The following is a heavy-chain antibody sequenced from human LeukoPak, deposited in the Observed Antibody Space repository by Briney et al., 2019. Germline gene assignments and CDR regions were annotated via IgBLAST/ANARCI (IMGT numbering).Heavy chain of an antibody. CDR2: INWNGGST. V-gene: IGHV3-20*04. CDR3: ARARAGKGGSSGYYFDY. CDR1: GGSFSDYW. Sequence: PSETLSLTCAVYGGSFSDYWYAWIRQSPGKGLEWVSGINWNGGSTGYADSVKGRFTISRDNAKNSLYLQMNSLRAEDTALYYCARARAGKGGSSGYYFDYWGQGTLVTVSS. D-gene: IGHD3-22*01. J-gene: IGHJ4*02.